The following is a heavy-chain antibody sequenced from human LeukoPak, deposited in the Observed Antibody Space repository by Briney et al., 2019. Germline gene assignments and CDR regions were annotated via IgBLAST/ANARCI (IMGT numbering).Heavy chain of an antibody. J-gene: IGHJ5*02. D-gene: IGHD1-26*01. CDR1: AYTFTNYA. CDR3: ARDLAGIVGVTAWFDP. Sequence: ASVKVSCKASAYTFTNYAISWVRQAPGQGLEWMRWISVSNGNTNYAQKLQGRVTMTTDTSTNTAYMELRSLRFDDTAVYYCARDLAGIVGVTAWFDPWGQGTLVTVSS. CDR2: ISVSNGNT. V-gene: IGHV1-18*01.